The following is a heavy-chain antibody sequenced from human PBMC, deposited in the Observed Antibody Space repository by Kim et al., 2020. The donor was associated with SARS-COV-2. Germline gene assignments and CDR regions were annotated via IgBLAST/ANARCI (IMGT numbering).Heavy chain of an antibody. CDR3: AGDGRQWLRKDWYFEL. D-gene: IGHD5-12*01. Sequence: SETLSLTCTVSGGSISSYYWSWIRQPPGKGLEWIGYIYYSGSTNYNPSLKSRVTISVDTSQNQFSLNLSSVTAADTAVYYCAGDGRQWLRKDWYFELWGRGTLVTGSS. CDR1: GGSISSYY. CDR2: IYYSGST. V-gene: IGHV4-59*01. J-gene: IGHJ2*01.